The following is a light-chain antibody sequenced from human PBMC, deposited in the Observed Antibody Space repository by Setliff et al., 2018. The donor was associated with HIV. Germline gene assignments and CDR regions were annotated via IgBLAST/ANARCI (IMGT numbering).Light chain of an antibody. J-gene: IGLJ1*01. V-gene: IGLV2-8*01. CDR1: ASRY. Sequence: QSALTQPPSASGSPGQSVTISCTGSASRYVSWYQQHPDKAPKLILYEATKRPSGVPDRFSGSKSGNTASLTVSGLQADDEAEYYCSSYAGADFVVFGTGTKSPS. CDR3: SSYAGADFVV. CDR2: EAT.